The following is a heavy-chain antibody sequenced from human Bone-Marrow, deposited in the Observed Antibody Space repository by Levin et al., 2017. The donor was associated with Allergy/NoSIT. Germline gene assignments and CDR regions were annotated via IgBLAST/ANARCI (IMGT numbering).Heavy chain of an antibody. D-gene: IGHD4-23*01. J-gene: IGHJ4*02. V-gene: IGHV4-59*08. CDR3: ARHKGGGAYSFDY. Sequence: SETLSLTCSVSDASMNTSFWSWIRQPPGMGLEWLGYMYYTGLSKYHPSLKNRLTLSLDTSTNQFSLRMNFVTAADTAVYYCARHKGGGAYSFDYWGQGILVSVSS. CDR2: MYYTGLS. CDR1: DASMNTSF.